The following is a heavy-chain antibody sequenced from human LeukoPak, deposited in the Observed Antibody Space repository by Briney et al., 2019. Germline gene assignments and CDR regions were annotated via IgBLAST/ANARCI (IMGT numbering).Heavy chain of an antibody. D-gene: IGHD3-9*01. CDR1: GYTLTEVS. CDR2: FDPENGET. J-gene: IGHJ4*02. CDR3: ATSYYDILTGYRPLAY. Sequence: ASVKVSCKVSGYTLTEVSMHWVRQARGKGLEWMGGFDPENGETIYAQKFQGRVTMTEDTSTDTAYMELSSLRSEDTAVYYCATSYYDILTGYRPLAYWGQGTLVTVSS. V-gene: IGHV1-24*01.